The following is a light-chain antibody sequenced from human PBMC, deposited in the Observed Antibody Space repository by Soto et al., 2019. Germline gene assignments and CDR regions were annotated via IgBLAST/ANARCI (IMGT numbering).Light chain of an antibody. J-gene: IGLJ2*01. V-gene: IGLV2-14*01. Sequence: QSVLTQPASVSGSPGQSIAISCTGTSSDVGGYNYVSWYQQHPGKAPKLMIYDVSARPSGVSNRFSGSKSDNTASLTISGRQAEDEAAYYCSSYTSSNTVIFGGGTKLTVL. CDR2: DVS. CDR1: SSDVGGYNY. CDR3: SSYTSSNTVI.